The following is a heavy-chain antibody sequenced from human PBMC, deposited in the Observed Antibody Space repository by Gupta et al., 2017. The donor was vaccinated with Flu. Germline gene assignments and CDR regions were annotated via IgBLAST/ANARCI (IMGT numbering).Heavy chain of an antibody. J-gene: IGHJ4*02. CDR2: IDASDGKT. Sequence: EVQLVPPGAEVKRPGSTVKIYCEVSKYTCSDHYMPWVRQAPGKGLEWMGHIDASDGKTSYAEKFQGRVTMSADTSTGTAYLELRRLESEDTAVYFCATIRKGGITWVVVVTKFFFDAWGQGTLVTVSS. V-gene: IGHV1-69-2*01. CDR3: ATIRKGGITWVVVVTKFFFDA. D-gene: IGHD2-21*02. CDR1: KYTCSDHY.